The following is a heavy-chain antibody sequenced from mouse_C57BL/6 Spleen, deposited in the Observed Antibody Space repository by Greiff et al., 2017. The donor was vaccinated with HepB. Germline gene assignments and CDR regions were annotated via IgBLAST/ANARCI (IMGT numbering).Heavy chain of an antibody. V-gene: IGHV1-18*01. CDR1: GYTFTDYN. D-gene: IGHD1-1*01. CDR2: INPNNGGT. CDR3: EREGNYYGSKGGYAMDY. J-gene: IGHJ4*01. Sequence: EVQVVESGPELVKPGASVKIPCKASGYTFTDYNMDWVKQSHGKSLEWIGDINPNNGGTIYNQKFKGKATLTVDKSSSTAYMELRSLTSEDTAVYYCEREGNYYGSKGGYAMDYWGQGTSVTVSS.